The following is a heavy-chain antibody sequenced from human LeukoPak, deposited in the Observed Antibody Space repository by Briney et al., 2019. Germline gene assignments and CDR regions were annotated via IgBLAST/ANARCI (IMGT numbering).Heavy chain of an antibody. CDR3: GRGSPYHR. CDR1: GGSISGSNYY. Sequence: SETLSLTCTVSGGSISGSNYYWGWIRQPPGQGLVSIGSINYSGSNYSNTSLKRLTIISEDSYDNQFFLKLSSVTAANTAEYYCGRGSPYHRWGRRIVVRVPS. V-gene: IGHV4-39*01. CDR2: INYSGSN. J-gene: IGHJ4*02.